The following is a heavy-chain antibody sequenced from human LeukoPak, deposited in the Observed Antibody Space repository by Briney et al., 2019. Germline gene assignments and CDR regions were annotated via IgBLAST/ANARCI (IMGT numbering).Heavy chain of an antibody. Sequence: PSETLSLTCTVSGGSISSGSYYWSWIRQPAGKGLEWIVRIYTSGSTYYNPSLKRRVTISINTAKNQFSLKLSSVTAADTAVCYCAREPREWPYYYYYYMDVWGKGTTVTVSS. J-gene: IGHJ6*03. CDR1: GGSISSGSYY. CDR2: IYTSGST. V-gene: IGHV4-61*02. D-gene: IGHD3-3*01. CDR3: AREPREWPYYYYYYMDV.